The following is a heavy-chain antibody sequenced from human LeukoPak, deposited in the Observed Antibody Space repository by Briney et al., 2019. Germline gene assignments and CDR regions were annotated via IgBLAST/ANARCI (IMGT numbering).Heavy chain of an antibody. V-gene: IGHV1-2*02. J-gene: IGHJ4*02. CDR1: GYTFTSYD. Sequence: ASVKVSCKASGYTFTSYDINWVRQATGQGLEWMGWINPNSGGTNYAQKFQGRVTMTRDTSISTAYMELSRLRSDDTAVYYCARAAGFTMVRAHMGGFDYWGQGTLVAVSS. D-gene: IGHD3-10*01. CDR3: ARAAGFTMVRAHMGGFDY. CDR2: INPNSGGT.